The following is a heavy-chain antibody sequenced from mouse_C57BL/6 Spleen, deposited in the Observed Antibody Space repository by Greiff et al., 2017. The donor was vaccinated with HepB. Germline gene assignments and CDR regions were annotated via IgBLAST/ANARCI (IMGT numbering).Heavy chain of an antibody. CDR1: GYAFSSSW. Sequence: QVQLKQSGPELVKPGASVKISCKASGYAFSSSWMNWVKQRPGKGLEWIGRIYPGDGDTNYNGKFKGKATLTADKSSSTAYMQLSSLTSEDSAVYFCARPNYYGSSSFAYWGQGTLVTVSA. V-gene: IGHV1-82*01. J-gene: IGHJ3*01. D-gene: IGHD1-1*01. CDR2: IYPGDGDT. CDR3: ARPNYYGSSSFAY.